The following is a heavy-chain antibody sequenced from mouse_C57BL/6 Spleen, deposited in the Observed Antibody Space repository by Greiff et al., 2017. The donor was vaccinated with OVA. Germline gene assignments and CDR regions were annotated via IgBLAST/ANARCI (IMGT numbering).Heavy chain of an antibody. CDR3: ARPLYYGSSYYFDY. D-gene: IGHD1-1*01. J-gene: IGHJ2*01. Sequence: DVKLVESGGGLVKPGGSLKLSCAASGFTFSDYGMHWVRQAPEKGLEWVAYISSGSSTIYYADTVKGRFTISRDNAKNTLFLQMTSLRSEDTAMYYCARPLYYGSSYYFDYWGQGTTLTVSS. CDR2: ISSGSSTI. CDR1: GFTFSDYG. V-gene: IGHV5-17*01.